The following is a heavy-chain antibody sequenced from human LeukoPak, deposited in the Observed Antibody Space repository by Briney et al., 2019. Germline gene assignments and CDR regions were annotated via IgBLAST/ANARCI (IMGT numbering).Heavy chain of an antibody. Sequence: GGSLRLSCAASGFTFSGYAMSWVRQAPGKGLEWVSAISGSGGSTYYADSVKGRFTISRDNSKNTLYLQMNSLRAEDTAVYYCAKARQGLRLGESDYWGQGTLVTVSS. D-gene: IGHD3-16*01. CDR1: GFTFSGYA. CDR2: ISGSGGST. J-gene: IGHJ4*02. CDR3: AKARQGLRLGESDY. V-gene: IGHV3-23*01.